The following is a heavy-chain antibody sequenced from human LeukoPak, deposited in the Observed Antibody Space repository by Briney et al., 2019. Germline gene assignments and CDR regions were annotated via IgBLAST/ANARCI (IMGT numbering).Heavy chain of an antibody. Sequence: GGSLRLSCAASGFTVSSNYMSWVRQAPGKGLEWVSIIYSGGSTYYADSVKGRFTISRDDSKNTLYLQMNSPRAEDTAVYYCARVPIASSSGDYRYGMDVWGQGTTVTVSS. D-gene: IGHD6-6*01. CDR3: ARVPIASSSGDYRYGMDV. V-gene: IGHV3-53*01. J-gene: IGHJ6*02. CDR1: GFTVSSNY. CDR2: IYSGGST.